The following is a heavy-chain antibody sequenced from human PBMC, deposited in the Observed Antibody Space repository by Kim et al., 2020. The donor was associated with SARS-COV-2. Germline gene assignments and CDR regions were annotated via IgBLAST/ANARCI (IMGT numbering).Heavy chain of an antibody. V-gene: IGHV3-13*04. J-gene: IGHJ6*02. D-gene: IGHD5-18*01. CDR3: ARGIHQWLGVDV. CDR2: IGTASET. Sequence: GGSMRLSCAASGFTFGGHDMHWVRQGSGKGLEWVSAIGTASETFYSGSVKGRFIISRENGRNSLFLQMDSLKVGDTAVYYCARGIHQWLGVDVWGQGTTVTVSS. CDR1: GFTFGGHD.